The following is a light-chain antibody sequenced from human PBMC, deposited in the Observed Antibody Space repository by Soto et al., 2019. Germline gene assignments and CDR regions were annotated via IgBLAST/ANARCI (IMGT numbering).Light chain of an antibody. J-gene: IGKJ1*01. Sequence: EIVLTQSPGTLSLSPGERATLSCGASQSVSSNRLAWYQQKPGQAPRLLIYGASSRATGIPDRFSGSGSGTDFTLTISRLEPEDFASYYCQQYHSTPRTFGQGTKVEI. V-gene: IGKV3-20*01. CDR2: GAS. CDR3: QQYHSTPRT. CDR1: QSVSSNR.